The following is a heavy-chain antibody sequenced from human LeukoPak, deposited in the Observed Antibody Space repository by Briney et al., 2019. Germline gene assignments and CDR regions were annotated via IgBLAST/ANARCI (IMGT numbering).Heavy chain of an antibody. J-gene: IGHJ4*02. CDR1: GGSISSYY. CDR2: IYYSGST. D-gene: IGHD3-9*01. V-gene: IGHV4-59*01. CDR3: ARSKDILTGYCFDY. Sequence: SETLSPTCTVSGGSISSYYWSWIRQPPGEGLEWIGYIYYSGSTNYNPSLKSRVTISVDTSKNQFSLKLSSVTAADTAVYYCARSKDILTGYCFDYWGQGTLVTVSS.